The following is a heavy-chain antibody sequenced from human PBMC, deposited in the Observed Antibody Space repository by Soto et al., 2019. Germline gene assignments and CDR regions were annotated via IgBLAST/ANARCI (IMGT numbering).Heavy chain of an antibody. D-gene: IGHD2-2*02. CDR1: GFTFSSYS. CDR2: INSNSGTI. J-gene: IGHJ4*02. Sequence: GGSLRLSCVASGFTFSSYSMNWVRQAPGKGLEWVSYINSNSGTIYYVDSVKGRFTISRDNAKNSLYLQMNSLRAEDTAVYYCARLETSCTSTSCYTIYWGQGT. V-gene: IGHV3-48*01. CDR3: ARLETSCTSTSCYTIY.